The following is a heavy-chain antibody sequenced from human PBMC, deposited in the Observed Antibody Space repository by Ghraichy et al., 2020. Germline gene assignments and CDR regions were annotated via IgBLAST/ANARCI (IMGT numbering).Heavy chain of an antibody. V-gene: IGHV4-39*07. CDR2: IYYSGST. CDR3: ARVRGSGSYYKSEGTDY. Sequence: GSLRLSCTVSGGSISSSSYYWGWIRQPPGKGLEWIGSIYYSGSTYYNPSLESRVTISVDTSKNQFSLKLSSVTAADTAVYYCARVRGSGSYYKSEGTDYWGQGTLVTVSS. CDR1: GGSISSSSYY. J-gene: IGHJ4*02. D-gene: IGHD3-10*01.